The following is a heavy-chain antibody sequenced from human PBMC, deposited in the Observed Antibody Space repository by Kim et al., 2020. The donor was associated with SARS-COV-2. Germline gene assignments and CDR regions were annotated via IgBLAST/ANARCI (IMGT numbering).Heavy chain of an antibody. Sequence: GGSLRLSCAASGFTFSSYSMNWVRQAPGKGLEWVSSISSSSSYIYYAHSVKGRFTISRDNAKNSLYLQMNSLRAEDTAVYYCARDQLRFLEWLLSGGMDVWGQGTTVTVSS. J-gene: IGHJ6*02. D-gene: IGHD3-3*01. CDR3: ARDQLRFLEWLLSGGMDV. CDR1: GFTFSSYS. V-gene: IGHV3-21*01. CDR2: ISSSSSYI.